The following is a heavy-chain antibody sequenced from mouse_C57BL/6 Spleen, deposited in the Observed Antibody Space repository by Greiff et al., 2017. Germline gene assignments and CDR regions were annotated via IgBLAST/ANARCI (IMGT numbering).Heavy chain of an antibody. CDR1: GYTFTSYW. J-gene: IGHJ4*01. Sequence: VQLQQPGAELVRPGTSVKLSCKASGYTFTSYWMHWVKQRPGQGLEWIGVLDPPDSYTNYNQKFKGKATLTVATYPSTAYMQLSSLTSEDSAVYYCARRDGSSHAMDYWGQGTSVTVSS. V-gene: IGHV1-59*01. D-gene: IGHD1-1*01. CDR3: ARRDGSSHAMDY. CDR2: LDPPDSYT.